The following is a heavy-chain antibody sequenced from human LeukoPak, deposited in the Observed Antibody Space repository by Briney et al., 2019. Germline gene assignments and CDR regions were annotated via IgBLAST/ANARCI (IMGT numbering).Heavy chain of an antibody. V-gene: IGHV1-69*05. Sequence: VASVKVSCKASGGTFSSYAISWVRQAPGQGLEWMGGIIPIFGTANYAQEFQGRVTITTDESTSTAYVELSSLRSEDTAVYYCARGAGTALDPFDYWGQGTLVTVSS. CDR3: ARGAGTALDPFDY. CDR1: GGTFSSYA. J-gene: IGHJ4*02. D-gene: IGHD1-7*01. CDR2: IIPIFGTA.